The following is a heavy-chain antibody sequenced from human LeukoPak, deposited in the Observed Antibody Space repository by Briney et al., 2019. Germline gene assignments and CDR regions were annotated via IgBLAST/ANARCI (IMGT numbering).Heavy chain of an antibody. Sequence: PGGSLRLSCAASGFTFSSYWMHWVRQAPGKGLVWVSRINSDGSSTSYADSVKGRFTISRDNAKKSLYLQMNSLRAEDTAVYYCAIDPRVEVVLHDAFDIWGQGTMVTVSS. CDR2: INSDGSST. D-gene: IGHD2-21*01. J-gene: IGHJ3*02. CDR1: GFTFSSYW. CDR3: AIDPRVEVVLHDAFDI. V-gene: IGHV3-74*01.